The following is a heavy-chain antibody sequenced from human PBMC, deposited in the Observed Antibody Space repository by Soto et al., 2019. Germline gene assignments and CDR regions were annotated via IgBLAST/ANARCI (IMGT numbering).Heavy chain of an antibody. J-gene: IGHJ5*02. CDR3: ARKQLLLQFLEWSGGFDP. V-gene: IGHV4-30-2*01. Sequence: SETLSLTCAVSGGSISSGGYSWSWIRQPPGKGLEWIGYIYHSGSTYYNPSLKSRVTISVDRSKNQFSLKLSSVTAADTAVYYCARKQLLLQFLEWSGGFDPWGQGTLVTVSS. CDR2: IYHSGST. D-gene: IGHD3-3*01. CDR1: GGSISSGGYS.